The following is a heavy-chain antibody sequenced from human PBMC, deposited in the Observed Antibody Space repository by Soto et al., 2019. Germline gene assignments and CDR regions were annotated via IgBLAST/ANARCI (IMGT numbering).Heavy chain of an antibody. D-gene: IGHD6-6*01. V-gene: IGHV4-30-4*01. J-gene: IGHJ6*02. CDR2: VSYTGST. Sequence: SETLSLTCTLSGGSISSRDVYWSWVRQPPGKGLEWLGYVSYTGSTYYNPSLRGRLNISIDTSKRQFSLRLSSVTAADTALYYCARELGFIAAASNYYGMDVWGQGTTVTVFS. CDR1: GGSISSRDVY. CDR3: ARELGFIAAASNYYGMDV.